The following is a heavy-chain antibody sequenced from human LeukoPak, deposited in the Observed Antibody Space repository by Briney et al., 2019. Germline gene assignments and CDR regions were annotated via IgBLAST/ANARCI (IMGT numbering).Heavy chain of an antibody. CDR2: IYYSGST. CDR3: ARHVAAAGTTIYWYFDL. CDR1: GFTFSDYH. J-gene: IGHJ2*01. D-gene: IGHD6-13*01. V-gene: IGHV4-39*01. Sequence: GSLRLSCAASGFTFSDYHMSWIRQPPGKGLEWIGSIYYSGSTYYNPSLKSRVTISVDTSKNQFSLKLSSVTAADTAVYYCARHVAAAGTTIYWYFDLWGRGTLVTVSS.